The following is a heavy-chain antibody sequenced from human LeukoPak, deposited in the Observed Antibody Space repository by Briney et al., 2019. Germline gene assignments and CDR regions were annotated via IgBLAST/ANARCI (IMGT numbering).Heavy chain of an antibody. CDR2: IYYSGST. V-gene: IGHV4-59*01. Sequence: PSETLSLTCTVSDGSLSSYYWSWIRQPPGKGLEWIGYIYYSGSTNYNPSLKSRVTLIVDTSKNQFSLRLTSVTAADTAVYYCASRVAVAGTGGGFDYWGQGTLVTVSS. D-gene: IGHD6-19*01. CDR1: DGSLSSYY. J-gene: IGHJ4*02. CDR3: ASRVAVAGTGGGFDY.